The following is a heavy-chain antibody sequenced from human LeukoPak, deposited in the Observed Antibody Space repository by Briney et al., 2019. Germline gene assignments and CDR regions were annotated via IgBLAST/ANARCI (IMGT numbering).Heavy chain of an antibody. CDR1: GFTFSSYN. V-gene: IGHV3-21*01. Sequence: GGSLRLSCAAAGFTFSSYNMNRVRQAPGEGLEWVSSISTRSSYIYYADSVKGRFTISRDNARKLLFLQMNSLRAEDTAVYYCARGKVAVAATDDAFEIWGQGTMVTVSS. CDR2: ISTRSSYI. CDR3: ARGKVAVAATDDAFEI. J-gene: IGHJ3*02. D-gene: IGHD6-19*01.